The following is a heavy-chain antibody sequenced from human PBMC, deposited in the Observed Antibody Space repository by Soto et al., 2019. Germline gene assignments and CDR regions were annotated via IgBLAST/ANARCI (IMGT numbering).Heavy chain of an antibody. CDR1: GGTFSSYA. CDR3: ASRQRWLQMAAY. Sequence: SVKVSCKASGGTFSSYAISWVRQAPGQGLEWMGGIIPIFGTANYAQKFQGRVTITAYESTSTAYMELSSLRSEDTAVYYCASRQRWLQMAAYWGQGTLVTVSS. CDR2: IIPIFGTA. D-gene: IGHD6-19*01. J-gene: IGHJ4*02. V-gene: IGHV1-69*13.